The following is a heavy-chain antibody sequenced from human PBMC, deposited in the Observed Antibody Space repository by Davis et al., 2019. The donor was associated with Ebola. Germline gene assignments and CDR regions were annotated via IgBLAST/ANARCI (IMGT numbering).Heavy chain of an antibody. D-gene: IGHD6-19*01. CDR2: IYYSGGT. Sequence: PSETLSLTCTVSGGSISSYYWNWIRQPPGKGLEWIGYIYYSGGTNYNPSLKSRVTISVDTSKNQFSLKLSSVTAADTAVYYCARDRYSSGWYYCDYWGQGTLVTVSS. V-gene: IGHV4-59*01. J-gene: IGHJ4*02. CDR1: GGSISSYY. CDR3: ARDRYSSGWYYCDY.